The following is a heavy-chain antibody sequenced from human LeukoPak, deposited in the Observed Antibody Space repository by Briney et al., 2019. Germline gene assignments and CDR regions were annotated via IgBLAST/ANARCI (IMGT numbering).Heavy chain of an antibody. CDR3: ARACSGGSCYSDNWLDP. CDR2: INPDSGGT. Sequence: ASVKVSCKASGYTFTGYYLHWVRQAPGQGLEWMGRINPDSGGTNYAQKFQGRVTMTRDTSISTAYMELNRLTPDDTAVYYCARACSGGSCYSDNWLDPWGQGTLVTVSS. D-gene: IGHD2-15*01. J-gene: IGHJ5*02. CDR1: GYTFTGYY. V-gene: IGHV1-2*06.